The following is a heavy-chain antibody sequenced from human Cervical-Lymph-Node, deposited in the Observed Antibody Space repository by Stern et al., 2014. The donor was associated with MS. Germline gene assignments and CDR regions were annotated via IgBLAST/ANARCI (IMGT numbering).Heavy chain of an antibody. Sequence: QVQLVESGAEVKKPGASVKVSCKTSGYTFTSYAIGWVRQAPGQGLEWMGWISTYNRNTNYSQRYQGRVTMTTDSSTSTAYLELRALRADDTAMYYCARYLGKSGPPLDFWGQGTLVTVSS. CDR1: GYTFTSYA. J-gene: IGHJ4*02. CDR2: ISTYNRNT. CDR3: ARYLGKSGPPLDF. D-gene: IGHD7-27*01. V-gene: IGHV1-18*01.